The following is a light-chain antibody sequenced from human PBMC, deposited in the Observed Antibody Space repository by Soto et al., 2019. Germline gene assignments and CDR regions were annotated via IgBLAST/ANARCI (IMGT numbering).Light chain of an antibody. CDR1: QSVSNN. Sequence: ETVMKQSPCTLSLTPGERATLSCRASQSVSNNYLAWYQQKPGQAPRLLIYGASTRATGIPARFSGSGSGTEFTLTISSLQSEDFAVYYCQQYNNWPITFGQGTRLEIK. V-gene: IGKV3-15*01. CDR2: GAS. CDR3: QQYNNWPIT. J-gene: IGKJ5*01.